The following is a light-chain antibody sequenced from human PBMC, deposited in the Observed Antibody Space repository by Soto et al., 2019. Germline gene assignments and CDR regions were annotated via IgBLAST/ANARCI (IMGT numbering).Light chain of an antibody. CDR2: EVS. J-gene: IGLJ1*01. Sequence: QSALTQPPSASGSPGQSVTISCTGTSSDVGGYNYVSWYQQHPGKAPKLMIYEVSKRPSGVPDRFSGSKSGNTASLTVSGLQAADEADYYCSSYAGSNNYVCGTGTKLTVL. CDR1: SSDVGGYNY. V-gene: IGLV2-8*01. CDR3: SSYAGSNNYV.